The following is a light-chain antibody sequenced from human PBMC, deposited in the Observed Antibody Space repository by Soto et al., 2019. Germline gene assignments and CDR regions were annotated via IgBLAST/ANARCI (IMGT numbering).Light chain of an antibody. CDR3: QQYDSVLRAT. V-gene: IGKV1-33*01. J-gene: IGKJ4*01. Sequence: DIQMTQSLPSLSASIRDRVTITCQAGQDIRYNLNWYQHKPGKAPKVLIHGALNLETGVSSRFSGSGSGTHFSFTISRLEPEDIATYYCQQYDSVLRATFGGGTKVDIK. CDR1: QDIRYN. CDR2: GAL.